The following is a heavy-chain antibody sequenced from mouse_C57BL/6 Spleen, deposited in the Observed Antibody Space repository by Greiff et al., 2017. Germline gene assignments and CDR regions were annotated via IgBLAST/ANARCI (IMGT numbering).Heavy chain of an antibody. CDR2: INPYNGGT. CDR3: ARGATASPWYFDV. Sequence: VQLKESGPVLVKPGASVKMSCKASGYTFTDYYMNWVKQSHGKSLEWIGVINPYNGGTSYNQKFKGKATLTVDKSSSTAYMELNSLTSEDSAVYYCARGATASPWYFDVWGTGTTVTVSS. V-gene: IGHV1-19*01. D-gene: IGHD1-2*01. CDR1: GYTFTDYY. J-gene: IGHJ1*03.